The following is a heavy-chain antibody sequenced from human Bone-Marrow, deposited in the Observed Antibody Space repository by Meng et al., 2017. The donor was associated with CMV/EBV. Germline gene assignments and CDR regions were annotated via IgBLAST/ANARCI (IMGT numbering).Heavy chain of an antibody. D-gene: IGHD2/OR15-2a*01. CDR1: GFKFDDFA. J-gene: IGHJ6*02. CDR3: ARKGYCTSSTCYNFYGMDV. CDR2: INWNAGST. Sequence: GESLKISCAASGFKFDDFAMSWVRQAPGKGLEWVSGINWNAGSTDYADSVKGRFAISRDNAQNSLHLQMNSLRVEDTALYYCARKGYCTSSTCYNFYGMDVWGQGTAVTVS. V-gene: IGHV3-20*04.